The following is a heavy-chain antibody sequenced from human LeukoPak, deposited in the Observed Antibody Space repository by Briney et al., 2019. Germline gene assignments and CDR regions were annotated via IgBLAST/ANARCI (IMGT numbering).Heavy chain of an antibody. CDR2: ISSSGTII. V-gene: IGHV3-48*03. D-gene: IGHD1-26*01. J-gene: IGHJ4*02. CDR1: GFTFSSYE. CDR3: ARGWDRAHPTGFEFDV. Sequence: GGSLRLSCAASGFTFSSYEMNWVRQAPGKGLEWVSFISSSGTIINQPDSVKGRFTISRDNAKNSVHLQMDNLRVEDTAVYYCARGWDRAHPTGFEFDVWGQGTLVTVSS.